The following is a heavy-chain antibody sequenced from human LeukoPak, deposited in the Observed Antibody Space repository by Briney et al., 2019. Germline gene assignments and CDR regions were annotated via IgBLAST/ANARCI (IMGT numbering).Heavy chain of an antibody. J-gene: IGHJ4*02. CDR2: IYTSGST. D-gene: IGHD3-22*01. CDR1: GGSISSYY. CDR3: ARGLSDSSGYYAFFDY. Sequence: PSETLSLTCTVSGGSISSYYWSWIRQPAGKGLEWIGRIYTSGSTNYNPSLKSRVTISVDTSKNQFSLKLSSVTAADTAVYYCARGLSDSSGYYAFFDYWGQGTLVTVSS. V-gene: IGHV4-4*07.